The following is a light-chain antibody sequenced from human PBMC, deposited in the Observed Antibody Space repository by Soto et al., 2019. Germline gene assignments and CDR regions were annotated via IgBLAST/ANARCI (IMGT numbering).Light chain of an antibody. Sequence: IQMTKSPSTLSASVGDRVTITSRASQTISSWLAWYQQKPGKAPKLLIHKASTLESGVPSRFSGSGYGTEFTLTIIGLQPQDSATYYRQQHERYSTFGLGTKVDIK. CDR2: KAS. J-gene: IGKJ1*01. CDR1: QTISSW. V-gene: IGKV1-5*03. CDR3: QQHERYST.